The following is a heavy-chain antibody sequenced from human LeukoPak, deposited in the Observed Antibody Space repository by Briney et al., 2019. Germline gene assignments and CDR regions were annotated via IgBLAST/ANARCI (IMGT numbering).Heavy chain of an antibody. Sequence: PGRCLRLSCAASGFTPDDYAMDWVRQTPEEGLEWVSVICWNSGSVGYADSVKGRFTISRDNAKNSLYLQMNSLRAEDAALYYCAKGSVDYDILTGYYSGWGQGTLVTVSS. CDR1: GFTPDDYA. CDR2: ICWNSGSV. CDR3: AKGSVDYDILTGYYSG. D-gene: IGHD3-9*01. V-gene: IGHV3-9*02. J-gene: IGHJ4*02.